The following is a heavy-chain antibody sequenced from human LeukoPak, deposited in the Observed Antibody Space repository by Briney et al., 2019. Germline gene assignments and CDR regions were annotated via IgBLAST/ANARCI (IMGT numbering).Heavy chain of an antibody. V-gene: IGHV4-38-2*02. Sequence: KPSETLSLTCTVSGYSISSGYYWGWIRQPPGKGLEWIGSIYHSGSTYYNPSLKSRVTISVDTSKNQFSLKLSSVTAADTAVYYCARVVVGVAGSGESGFFDYWGQGTLVTVSS. CDR2: IYHSGST. CDR3: ARVVVGVAGSGESGFFDY. CDR1: GYSISSGYY. J-gene: IGHJ4*02. D-gene: IGHD2-15*01.